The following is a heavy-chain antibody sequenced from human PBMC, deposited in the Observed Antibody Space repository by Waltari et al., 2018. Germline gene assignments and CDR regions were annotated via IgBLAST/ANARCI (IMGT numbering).Heavy chain of an antibody. D-gene: IGHD3-10*01. CDR1: GFTFRSYW. Sequence: EVQLVESGGDLVQPGGSLRLACAATGFTFRSYWMHWVRQVPGKGLVCGARSNTDGSTTDYADSVKGRCTISRDNAKNTLYLQMNSLRGEDTAVYYCARDSGGADALWGQGILVTVSS. J-gene: IGHJ4*02. CDR3: ARDSGGADAL. V-gene: IGHV3-74*01. CDR2: SNTDGSTT.